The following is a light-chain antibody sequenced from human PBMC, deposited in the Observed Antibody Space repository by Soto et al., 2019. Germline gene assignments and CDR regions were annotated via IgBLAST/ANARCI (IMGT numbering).Light chain of an antibody. CDR1: SSDVGGYNY. V-gene: IGLV2-14*01. CDR3: SSYTSSSTPVV. CDR2: DVS. J-gene: IGLJ2*01. Sequence: QSVLTQPASVSGSPGQSITISCTGTSSDVGGYNYVFWYQQHPGKAPKLMIYDVSNRPSGVSNRFSGSKSGNTASLTISGLQAEDEADYYCSSYTSSSTPVVFGGGTQLTVL.